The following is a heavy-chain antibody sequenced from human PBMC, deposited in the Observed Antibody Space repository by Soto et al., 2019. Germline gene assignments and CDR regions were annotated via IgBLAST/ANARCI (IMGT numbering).Heavy chain of an antibody. CDR1: GGTFSSYA. Sequence: QVQLVQSGAEVKKPGSSVKVSCKASGGTFSSYAISWVRQAPGQGLEWMGGIIPILGTANNAQKVQGRVTITADESTSTAYMELSSLRSEDTAVYYCARDRGGKYSSGWYEVDYWGQGTLVTVSS. CDR3: ARDRGGKYSSGWYEVDY. D-gene: IGHD6-19*01. CDR2: IIPILGTA. J-gene: IGHJ4*02. V-gene: IGHV1-69*12.